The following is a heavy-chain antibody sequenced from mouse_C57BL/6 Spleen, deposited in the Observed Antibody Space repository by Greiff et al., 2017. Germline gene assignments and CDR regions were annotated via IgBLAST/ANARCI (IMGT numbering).Heavy chain of an antibody. CDR1: GYTFTSYG. V-gene: IGHV1-81*01. J-gene: IGHJ3*01. Sequence: VQLQQSGAELARPGASVKLSCKASGYTFTSYGISWVKQRTGQGLEWIGEIYPRSGNTYYNEKFKGKATLTADKSSSTAYMELRSLTSEDSAVYFCASSITTVVAPGWFAYWGQGTLVTVSA. CDR2: IYPRSGNT. CDR3: ASSITTVVAPGWFAY. D-gene: IGHD1-1*01.